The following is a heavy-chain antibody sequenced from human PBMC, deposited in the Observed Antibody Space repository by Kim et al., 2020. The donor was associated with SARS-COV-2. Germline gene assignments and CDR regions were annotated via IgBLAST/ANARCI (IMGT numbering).Heavy chain of an antibody. Sequence: DSVKGRFTISRGNSKNTLYLQMNSLRAEDTAVYYCAKDPYGSGKPGYGMDVWGQGTTVTVSS. J-gene: IGHJ6*02. CDR3: AKDPYGSGKPGYGMDV. V-gene: IGHV3-23*03. D-gene: IGHD3-10*01.